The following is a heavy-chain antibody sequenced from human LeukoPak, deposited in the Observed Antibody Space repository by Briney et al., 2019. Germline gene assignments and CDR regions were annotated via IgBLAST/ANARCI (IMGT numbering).Heavy chain of an antibody. CDR1: GGSISSYY. CDR2: IYTSGST. CDR3: SGDYYYYMDV. Sequence: SETLSLTCTVSGGSISSYYWSWIRQPPGKGLEWIGYIYTSGSTNYNPSLKSRVIISVDTSKNQFSLKLSSVTAADTAVYYCSGDYYYYMDVWGKGTTVTVSS. D-gene: IGHD6-25*01. J-gene: IGHJ6*03. V-gene: IGHV4-4*09.